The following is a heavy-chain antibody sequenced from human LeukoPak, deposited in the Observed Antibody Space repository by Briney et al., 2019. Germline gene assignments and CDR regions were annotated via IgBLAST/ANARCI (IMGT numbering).Heavy chain of an antibody. V-gene: IGHV1-46*01. D-gene: IGHD2-2*01. Sequence: ASVKVSCKASGYTFTSYYMHWVRQAPGQGLEWMGIINPSGGSTSYAQKFQGRVTMTRDTSISTAYMELSRLRSDDTAVYYCARGGYCSSTSCYDNWFDPWGQGTLVTVSS. CDR1: GYTFTSYY. CDR3: ARGGYCSSTSCYDNWFDP. CDR2: INPSGGST. J-gene: IGHJ5*02.